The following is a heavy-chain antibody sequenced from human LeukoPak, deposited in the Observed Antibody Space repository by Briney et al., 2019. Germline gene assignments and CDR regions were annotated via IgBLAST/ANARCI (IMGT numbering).Heavy chain of an antibody. CDR3: AKGHGDSSGYYYFDY. J-gene: IGHJ4*02. CDR1: GFTFSNYA. V-gene: IGHV3-30*04. CDR2: ISYDGNNK. Sequence: GGSLRLSCAASGFTFSNYAIHWVRQAPGRGLEWVAVISYDGNNKYYADSVKGRFTISRDNSKNMLYLQMNSLRVEDTAVYYCAKGHGDSSGYYYFDYWGQGTLVTVSS. D-gene: IGHD3-22*01.